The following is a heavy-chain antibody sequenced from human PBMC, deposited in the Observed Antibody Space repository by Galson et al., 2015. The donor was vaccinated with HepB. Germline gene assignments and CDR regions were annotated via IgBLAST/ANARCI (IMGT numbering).Heavy chain of an antibody. CDR3: ARARAVAGPFDY. V-gene: IGHV4-59*01. CDR2: IYYSGST. D-gene: IGHD6-19*01. Sequence: QVQLQESGPGLVKPSETLSLTCTVSGGSISYYYWSWIRQPPGKGLEWIGYIYYSGSTNYNPSLKSRVTISIDTSKSQFSLRLSSVTAADTAVYYCARARAVAGPFDYWGQGTLVTVSS. CDR1: GGSISYYY. J-gene: IGHJ4*02.